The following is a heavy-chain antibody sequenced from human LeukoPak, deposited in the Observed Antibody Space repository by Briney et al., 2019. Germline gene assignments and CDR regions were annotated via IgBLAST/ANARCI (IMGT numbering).Heavy chain of an antibody. J-gene: IGHJ6*02. CDR2: IYYSGST. CDR3: ARDRNYRRYYYGMDV. D-gene: IGHD1-7*01. Sequence: SETLSLTCTVSGGPISSYYWSWIRQPPGKGLEWIGYIYYSGSTNYNPSLKSRVTISVDTSKNQFSLKLSSVTAADTAVYYCARDRNYRRYYYGMDVWGQGTTVTVSS. V-gene: IGHV4-59*01. CDR1: GGPISSYY.